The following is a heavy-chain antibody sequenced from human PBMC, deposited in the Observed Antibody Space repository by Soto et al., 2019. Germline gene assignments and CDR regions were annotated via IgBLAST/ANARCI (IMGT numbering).Heavy chain of an antibody. CDR1: GGTFSTSS. V-gene: IGHV1-69*01. CDR2: IIPIFTRT. D-gene: IGHD2-15*01. Sequence: QLQLVHSGTEVQEPGSSVKVSCKASGGTFSTSSFVWVRQGPGQGLEWMGGIIPIFTRTNFAQKFQGRVTVSADESTRTTYMALRSLTSEDTAIYYCARDVVRSTAGDSWGQGTLVTVSS. CDR3: ARDVVRSTAGDS. J-gene: IGHJ4*02.